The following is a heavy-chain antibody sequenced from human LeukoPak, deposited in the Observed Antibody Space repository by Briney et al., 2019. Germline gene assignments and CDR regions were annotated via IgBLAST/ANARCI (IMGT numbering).Heavy chain of an antibody. D-gene: IGHD3-3*01. V-gene: IGHV3-33*01. CDR1: GFTFSSYG. CDR3: ARNNPDFWSGYYSFDFDY. Sequence: PGGSLRLSCAASGFTFSSYGMHWVRQAPGKGLEWVAVIWYDGSNKYYADSVKGRFTISGDNSKNTLYLQMNSLRAEDTAVYYCARNNPDFWSGYYSFDFDYWGQGTLDTVSS. J-gene: IGHJ4*02. CDR2: IWYDGSNK.